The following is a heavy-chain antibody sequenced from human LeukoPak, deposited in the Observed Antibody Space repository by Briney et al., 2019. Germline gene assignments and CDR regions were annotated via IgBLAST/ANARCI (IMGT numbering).Heavy chain of an antibody. CDR3: ARDQYSIAVAGHSNWFDP. Sequence: SQTLSLTCALSGDSVSSNSAAWNWIRQSPSRGLEWLGRTYYRSKWYNDYAVSVKSQITINPDTSKNQFSLQLNSVTPEDTAVYYCARDQYSIAVAGHSNWFDPWGQGTLVTVSS. CDR1: GDSVSSNSAA. J-gene: IGHJ5*02. CDR2: TYYRSKWYN. D-gene: IGHD6-19*01. V-gene: IGHV6-1*01.